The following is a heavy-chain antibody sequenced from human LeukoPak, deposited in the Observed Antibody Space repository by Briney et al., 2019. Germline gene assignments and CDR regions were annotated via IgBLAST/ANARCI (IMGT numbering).Heavy chain of an antibody. J-gene: IGHJ4*02. V-gene: IGHV4-34*01. CDR2: INHSGGT. D-gene: IGHD6-19*01. CDR3: ARDHGSGWTDY. CDR1: GGSFSGYY. Sequence: SETLSLTCAVYGGSFSGYYWSWIRQPPGKGLEWIGEINHSGGTNYNPSPKSRVTISVDTSKNQFSLKLSSVTAADTAVYYCARDHGSGWTDYWGQGTLVTVSS.